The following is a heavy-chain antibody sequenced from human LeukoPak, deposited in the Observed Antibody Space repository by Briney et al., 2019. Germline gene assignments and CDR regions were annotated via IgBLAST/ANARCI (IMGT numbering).Heavy chain of an antibody. CDR1: GASISRYY. J-gene: IGHJ5*02. CDR2: IYYSGTT. CDR3: ARDWLPVTGQGEYNWFDP. D-gene: IGHD6-19*01. Sequence: SETLSLTCSVSGASISRYYWSWIRQSPGKRLEWIGSIYYSGTTNYNPSLKSRVTMSVDMSKNQFSLRLTSVTAADTAVYYCARDWLPVTGQGEYNWFDPWGQGTLVTVSS. V-gene: IGHV4-59*01.